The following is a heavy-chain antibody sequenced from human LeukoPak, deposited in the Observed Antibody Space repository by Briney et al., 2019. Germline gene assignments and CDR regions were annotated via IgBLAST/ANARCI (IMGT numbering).Heavy chain of an antibody. CDR2: ITFDGGHK. D-gene: IGHD3-9*01. Sequence: GGSLRLSCAASGFIFNDYTMHWVRQAPGKGLEWVAVITFDGGHKFYGNSLKGRFTISRDNSKNTLYLQMNSLRAEDTAVYYCARVILTGSHFDYWGQGTLVTVSS. V-gene: IGHV3-30*14. CDR1: GFIFNDYT. J-gene: IGHJ4*02. CDR3: ARVILTGSHFDY.